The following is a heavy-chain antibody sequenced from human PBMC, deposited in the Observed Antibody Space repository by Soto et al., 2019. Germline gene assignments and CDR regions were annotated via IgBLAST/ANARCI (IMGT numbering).Heavy chain of an antibody. D-gene: IGHD3-3*01. Sequence: PSETLSLTCTVSGGSISSSSYYWGWIRQPPGKGLEWIGSIYYSGSTYYNPSLKSRVTISVDTSKNQFSLKLSSVTAADTAVYYFARHLFDDFWSGYYYYGMDVWGQGTTVT. CDR2: IYYSGST. V-gene: IGHV4-39*01. CDR3: ARHLFDDFWSGYYYYGMDV. J-gene: IGHJ6*02. CDR1: GGSISSSSYY.